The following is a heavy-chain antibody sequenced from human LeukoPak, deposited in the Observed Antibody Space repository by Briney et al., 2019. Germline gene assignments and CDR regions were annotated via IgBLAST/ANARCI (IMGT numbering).Heavy chain of an antibody. Sequence: GGSLRLSCAASGFTFSSYGMTWVRQAPGKGLEWVSGINGSGDRTYYADSVKGRFTISRDNSKNTLYLQMNSLRAEDTAVYYCAKDGNDYGDYFNYWGQGTLVTVSS. V-gene: IGHV3-23*01. CDR1: GFTFSSYG. J-gene: IGHJ4*02. CDR2: INGSGDRT. D-gene: IGHD4-17*01. CDR3: AKDGNDYGDYFNY.